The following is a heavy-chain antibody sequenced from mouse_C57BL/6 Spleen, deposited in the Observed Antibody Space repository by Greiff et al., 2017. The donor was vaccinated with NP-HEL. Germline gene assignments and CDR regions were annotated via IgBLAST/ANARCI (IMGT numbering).Heavy chain of an antibody. V-gene: IGHV1-39*01. CDR1: GYSFTDYN. Sequence: SGPELVKPGASVKISCKASGYSFTDYNMNWVKQSNGKSLEWIGVINPNYGTTSYNQKFKGKATLTVDQSTSTAYMQLNSQTSEDSADYYWARSHYGSSPYWDSEVWGTGTTVTGSS. CDR3: ARSHYGSSPYWDSEV. D-gene: IGHD1-1*01. CDR2: INPNYGTT. J-gene: IGHJ1*03.